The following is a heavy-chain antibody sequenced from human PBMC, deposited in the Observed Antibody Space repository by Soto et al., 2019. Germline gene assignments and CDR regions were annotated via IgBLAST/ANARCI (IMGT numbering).Heavy chain of an antibody. Sequence: SETLSLTCTVSGGSISSYYWSWIRQPPGKGLEWIGKIYYSGSTNYNHSLKRQVTISVDTSKNQFSLTLSSVTAADTAVYYCARAADYGDYFDYWGQGTLVTVSS. V-gene: IGHV4-59*08. CDR1: GGSISSYY. CDR2: IYYSGST. D-gene: IGHD4-17*01. CDR3: ARAADYGDYFDY. J-gene: IGHJ4*02.